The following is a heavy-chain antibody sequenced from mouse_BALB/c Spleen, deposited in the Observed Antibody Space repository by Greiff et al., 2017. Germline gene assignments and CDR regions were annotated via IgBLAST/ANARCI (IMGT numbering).Heavy chain of an antibody. D-gene: IGHD3-3*01. CDR3: AREGVLGLGYFDV. CDR1: GYTFSSYW. Sequence: VQLQQSGAELMKPGASVKISCKATGYTFSSYWIEWVKQRPGHGLEWIGEILPGSGSTNYNEKFKGKATFTADTSSNTAYMQLSSLTSEDSAVYYCAREGVLGLGYFDVWGAGTTVTVSS. CDR2: ILPGSGST. J-gene: IGHJ1*01. V-gene: IGHV1-9*01.